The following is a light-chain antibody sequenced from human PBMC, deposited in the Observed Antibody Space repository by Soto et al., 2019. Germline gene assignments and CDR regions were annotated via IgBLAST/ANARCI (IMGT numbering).Light chain of an antibody. Sequence: EIVLTQSPGTLSLSTGERATLSCRASQSVSNNYLAWYQQKPGQAPRLLIYGASNRATGIPDRFSGSGSGTDFTLTISSLEPEDFAVYYCQQRSNWPGITFGQGTRLEIK. CDR1: QSVSNNY. CDR3: QQRSNWPGIT. J-gene: IGKJ5*01. V-gene: IGKV3D-20*02. CDR2: GAS.